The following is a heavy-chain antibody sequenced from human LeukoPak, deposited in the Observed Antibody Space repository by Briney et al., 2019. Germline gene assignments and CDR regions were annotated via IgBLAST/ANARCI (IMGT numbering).Heavy chain of an antibody. CDR1: GGSISSYY. D-gene: IGHD2-15*01. CDR3: ARENLDCSGGSCYSLIDY. CDR2: IYYSGST. Sequence: SETLSLTCTVSGGSISSYYWRWIRQPPGKGLEWIGYIYYSGSTNYNPSLKSRVTISVDTSKNQFSLKLSSVTAADTAVYYCARENLDCSGGSCYSLIDYWGQGTLVTVSS. V-gene: IGHV4-59*01. J-gene: IGHJ4*02.